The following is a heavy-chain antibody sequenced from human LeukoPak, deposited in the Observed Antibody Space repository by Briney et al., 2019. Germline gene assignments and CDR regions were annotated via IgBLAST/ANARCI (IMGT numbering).Heavy chain of an antibody. CDR1: GYTFTSYD. CDR2: MNPNSGNT. Sequence: ASVKVSCKASGYTFTSYDINWVRQATGQGLEWMGWMNPNSGNTGYAQKFQGRVTMTRNTSISTAYMELSSLRAEDTAVYYCARVLTDELEQYYYYYYMDVWGKGTTVTVSS. J-gene: IGHJ6*03. CDR3: ARVLTDELEQYYYYYYMDV. V-gene: IGHV1-8*01. D-gene: IGHD1/OR15-1a*01.